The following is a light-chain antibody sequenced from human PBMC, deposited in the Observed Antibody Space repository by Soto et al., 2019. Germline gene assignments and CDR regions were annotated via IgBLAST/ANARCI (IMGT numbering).Light chain of an antibody. CDR2: DAS. CDR1: QSVYNH. CDR3: HQSSSTPLT. J-gene: IGKJ4*01. Sequence: DVQMTQSPPSLSASVGDSVTITCRASQSVYNHLSWFQQRPGKGPKLLIYDASSLRAGVPSRFSGSGYGTDCTLTISTVQPEDSAIYYCHQSSSTPLTFGGGTRVELK. V-gene: IGKV1-39*01.